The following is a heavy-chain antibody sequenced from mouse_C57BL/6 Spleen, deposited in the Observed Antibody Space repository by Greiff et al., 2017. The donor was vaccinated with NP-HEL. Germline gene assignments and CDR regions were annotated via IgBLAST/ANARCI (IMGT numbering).Heavy chain of an antibody. D-gene: IGHD1-1*01. CDR1: GYTFTSYW. J-gene: IGHJ4*01. V-gene: IGHV1-53*01. CDR3: ARVDSTVDLLYYAMDY. CDR2: INPSNGGT. Sequence: QVQLQQPGTELVKPGASVKLSCKASGYTFTSYWMHWVKQRPGQGLEWIGNINPSNGGTNYNEKFKSKATLTVDKPSSTAYMQLSSLTSEDSAVYYCARVDSTVDLLYYAMDYWGQGTSVTVSS.